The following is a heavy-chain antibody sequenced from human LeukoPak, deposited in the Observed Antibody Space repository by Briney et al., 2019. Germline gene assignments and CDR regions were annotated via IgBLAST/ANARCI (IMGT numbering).Heavy chain of an antibody. CDR1: GDIFTGSF. CDR3: ARADPVAY. Sequence: GASVKVSCKAPGDIFTGSFMHWVRQAPGQGLEWMGWINSKTGGTKFAQKFQGRVTMTRDTSISTAYMELSSLRSDDTAVYYCARADPVAYWGQGTQVTVSS. V-gene: IGHV1-2*02. J-gene: IGHJ4*02. CDR2: INSKTGGT.